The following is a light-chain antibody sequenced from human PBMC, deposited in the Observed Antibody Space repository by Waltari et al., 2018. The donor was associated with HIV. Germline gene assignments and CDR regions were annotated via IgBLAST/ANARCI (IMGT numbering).Light chain of an antibody. Sequence: SYELTQPPSVSVSPGQTARITCSGDALPKKFAYWYQQQSGPAPVLVIYEASKPPSGIPPRFPGLKSRTNATLTISGAPVADEACYFCYSTDNRGTPLRVIGGGTKLNV. CDR3: YSTDNRGTPLRV. CDR1: ALPKKF. J-gene: IGLJ2*01. CDR2: EAS. V-gene: IGLV3-10*01.